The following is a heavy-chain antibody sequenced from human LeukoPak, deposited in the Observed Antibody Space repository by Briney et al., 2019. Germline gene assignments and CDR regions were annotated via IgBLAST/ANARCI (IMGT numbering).Heavy chain of an antibody. CDR3: GGYISGFYDY. Sequence: GGSLRLSCAASGFTFSIYAMSWVRLAPGQGLEWVSTNDGGGNTYYADSVRGRFTISRDNSAGTLFLQMNSLRAEDTAMYYCGGYISGFYDYWGQGTLVTASS. CDR2: NDGGGNT. CDR1: GFTFSIYA. V-gene: IGHV3-23*01. J-gene: IGHJ4*02. D-gene: IGHD6-19*01.